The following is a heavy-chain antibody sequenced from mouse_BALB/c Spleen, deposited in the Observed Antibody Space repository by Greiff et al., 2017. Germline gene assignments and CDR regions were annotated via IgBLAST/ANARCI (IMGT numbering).Heavy chain of an antibody. CDR1: GDSITSGY. V-gene: IGHV3-8*02. Sequence: EVKLVESGPSLVKPSQSLSLTCSVTGDSITSGYWNWIRKFPGNKLEYMGYISYSGSTYYNPSLKSRISITRDTSKNQYYLQLNSVTTEDTATYYCARYSLYDDYSYAMDYWGQGTSVTVSS. D-gene: IGHD2-4*01. CDR3: ARYSLYDDYSYAMDY. CDR2: ISYSGST. J-gene: IGHJ4*01.